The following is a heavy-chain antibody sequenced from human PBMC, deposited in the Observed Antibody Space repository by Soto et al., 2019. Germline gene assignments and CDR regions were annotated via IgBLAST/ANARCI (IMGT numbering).Heavy chain of an antibody. CDR1: GVSFSSGAYY. Sequence: SETLSLTCTVSGVSFSSGAYYWSWIRQHPGKGLEWIGYIYYSGTPYYNPSLESRVIISLDTSKNQFSLQLSSVTAADTAVYYCARDEGYYAMDVWGQGTTVTVSS. CDR3: ARDEGYYAMDV. V-gene: IGHV4-31*03. J-gene: IGHJ6*02. CDR2: IYYSGTP.